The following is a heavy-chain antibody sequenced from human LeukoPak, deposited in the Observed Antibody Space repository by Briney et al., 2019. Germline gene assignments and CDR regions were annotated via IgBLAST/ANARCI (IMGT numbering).Heavy chain of an antibody. CDR1: GGSVSSSDYY. D-gene: IGHD5/OR15-5a*01. CDR2: TYYGGRT. CDR3: ATFGHWFRSTDH. J-gene: IGHJ4*02. Sequence: SETLSLTCTVSGGSVSSSDYYWGWIRQSPGKGLEWIGGTYYGGRTFYNPSLKSRVTLSVDTSKNQFSLNLASVTAADTAVYYCATFGHWFRSTDHGGQETLVPVSS. V-gene: IGHV4-39*01.